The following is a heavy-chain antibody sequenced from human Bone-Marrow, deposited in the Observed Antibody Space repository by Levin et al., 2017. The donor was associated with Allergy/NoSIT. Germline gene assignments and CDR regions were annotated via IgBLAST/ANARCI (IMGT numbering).Heavy chain of an antibody. CDR3: ARAAAANNWFDP. CDR1: GFTFSDYY. D-gene: IGHD6-13*01. J-gene: IGHJ5*02. CDR2: ISSSSSYT. V-gene: IGHV3-11*06. Sequence: SCAASGFTFSDYYMSWIRQAPGKGLEWVSYISSSSSYTNYADSVKGRFTISRDNAKNSLYLQMNSLRAEDTAVYYCARAAAANNWFDPWGQGTLVTVSS.